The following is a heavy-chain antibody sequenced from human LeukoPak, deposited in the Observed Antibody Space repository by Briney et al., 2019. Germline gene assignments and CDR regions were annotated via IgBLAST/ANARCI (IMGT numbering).Heavy chain of an antibody. J-gene: IGHJ5*02. Sequence: SETLSLTCAVYGGSFSGYYWGWLGPPPGKGLEWIGEPNHSGSNNYNQSLKSRVTISVDTSKNQFTLQLSTVTAADTAVYYCARRGPRAKTGLWFGESPTPNWFDPWGQGTLVTVSS. CDR2: PNHSGSN. CDR3: ARRGPRAKTGLWFGESPTPNWFDP. V-gene: IGHV4-34*01. D-gene: IGHD3-10*01. CDR1: GGSFSGYY.